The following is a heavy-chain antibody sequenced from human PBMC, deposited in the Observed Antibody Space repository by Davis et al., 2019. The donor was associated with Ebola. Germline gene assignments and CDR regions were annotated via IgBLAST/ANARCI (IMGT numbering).Heavy chain of an antibody. CDR2: ILGTSDDT. D-gene: IGHD1-26*01. CDR1: GFIFTSYV. J-gene: IGHJ3*02. Sequence: GESLKISCAASGFIFTSYVISWVRQAPGKGLEWVSILGTSDDTHDADSVKGRFTITKDNSKNTMYLQMNGLRVEDTAIYYCANNTSNTWFDIWGQGTMVTVSS. CDR3: ANNTSNTWFDI. V-gene: IGHV3-23*01.